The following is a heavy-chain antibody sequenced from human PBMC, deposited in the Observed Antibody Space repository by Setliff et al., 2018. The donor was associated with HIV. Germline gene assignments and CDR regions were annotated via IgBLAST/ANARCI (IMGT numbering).Heavy chain of an antibody. CDR1: GGSISSYY. CDR3: ARGRTQWPNYNYFDP. D-gene: IGHD6-19*01. J-gene: IGHJ5*02. CDR2: IYYSGST. Sequence: SETLSLTCTVSGGSISSYYWSWIRQPPGKGLEWIGYIYYSGSTNYNPSLKSRVIISVDTSKNQFSLKLSSVTAADTAVYYCARGRTQWPNYNYFDPWGLGTLVTVSS. V-gene: IGHV4-59*01.